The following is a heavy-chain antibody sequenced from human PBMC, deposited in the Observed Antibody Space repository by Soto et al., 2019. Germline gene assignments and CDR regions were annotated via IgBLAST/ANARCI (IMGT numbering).Heavy chain of an antibody. CDR2: IYSGGST. D-gene: IGHD2-15*01. J-gene: IGHJ6*03. CDR3: ATDDRKGYCSGGSCYSDYYYYMDV. CDR1: GFTVSSNY. Sequence: GGSLRLSCAASGFTVSSNYMSWVRQAPGKGLEWVSVIYSGGSTYYADSVKGRFTISRHNSKNTLYLQMNSLRAEDTAVYYCATDDRKGYCSGGSCYSDYYYYMDVWGKGTTVTVSS. V-gene: IGHV3-53*04.